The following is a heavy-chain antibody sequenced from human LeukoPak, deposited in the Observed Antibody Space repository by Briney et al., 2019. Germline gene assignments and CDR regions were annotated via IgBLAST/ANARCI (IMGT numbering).Heavy chain of an antibody. D-gene: IGHD3-22*01. CDR2: ISGGDSST. J-gene: IGHJ4*02. V-gene: IGHV3-23*01. Sequence: GGSLRLSCAASGFIFSSYAMNWVRQAPGKGLEWVSVISGGDSSTFYADSVKGRFIISRDNSKNTLYLQMSSLSAEDTAVYYCAKMVNYDSSGVDYWGQGTLVTVSS. CDR1: GFIFSSYA. CDR3: AKMVNYDSSGVDY.